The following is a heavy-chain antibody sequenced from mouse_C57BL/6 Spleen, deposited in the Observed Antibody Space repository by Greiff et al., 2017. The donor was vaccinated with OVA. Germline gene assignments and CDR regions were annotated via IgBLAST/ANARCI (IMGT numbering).Heavy chain of an antibody. J-gene: IGHJ4*01. D-gene: IGHD2-2*01. CDR3: ARRLAGYYAMDY. CDR2: IYPGDGDT. Sequence: QVQLQQSGPELVKPGASVKISCKASGYAFSSSWMNWVKQRPGKGLQWIGRIYPGDGDTNYNGKFKGKATLTADKSSSTAYMQLSSLTSEDSAVYFCARRLAGYYAMDYWGQGTSVTGSS. V-gene: IGHV1-82*01. CDR1: GYAFSSSW.